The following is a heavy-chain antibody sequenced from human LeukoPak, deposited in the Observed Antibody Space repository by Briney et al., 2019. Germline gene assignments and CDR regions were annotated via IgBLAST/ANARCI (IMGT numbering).Heavy chain of an antibody. J-gene: IGHJ4*02. CDR1: GFSFSRYS. D-gene: IGHD1-20*01. V-gene: IGHV3-30-3*01. Sequence: GKSLRLSCVASGFSFSRYSMHWVRQAPGKGLEWVAVISYDGSNKYYADSVKGRITISRDNSKNTLFLLMNSLRAEDTAVYYCARDFGGLTGTDHFDYWGQGTLVTVSS. CDR2: ISYDGSNK. CDR3: ARDFGGLTGTDHFDY.